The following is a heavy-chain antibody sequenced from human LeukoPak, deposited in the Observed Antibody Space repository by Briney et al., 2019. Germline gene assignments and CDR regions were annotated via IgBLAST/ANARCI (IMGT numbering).Heavy chain of an antibody. CDR1: GFNFNTYS. Sequence: GGSLRLSCAVSGFNFNTYSMNWVRQAPGKGPEWVSSISSTSNYIYYAESVKGRFAVSRDNAKNSLYLQMNSLRADDTAVYYCARAGDILLVSYFHYYGMDVWGQGTRSSSL. CDR3: ARAGDILLVSYFHYYGMDV. CDR2: ISSTSNYI. V-gene: IGHV3-21*01. J-gene: IGHJ6*02. D-gene: IGHD7-27*01.